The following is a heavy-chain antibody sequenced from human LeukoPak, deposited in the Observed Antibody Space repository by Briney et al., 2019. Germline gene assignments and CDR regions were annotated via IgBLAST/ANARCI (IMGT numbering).Heavy chain of an antibody. J-gene: IGHJ5*02. CDR2: ISYDGSNK. V-gene: IGHV3-30*18. D-gene: IGHD3-9*01. CDR3: AKDDGPYYDILTGYSAYNWFDP. Sequence: GGSLRLSCAASGFTFSSYGMHWVRQAPGKGLEWVAVISYDGSNKYYADSVEGRFTISRDNSKNTLYLQMNSLRAEDTAVYYCAKDDGPYYDILTGYSAYNWFDPWGQGTLVTVSS. CDR1: GFTFSSYG.